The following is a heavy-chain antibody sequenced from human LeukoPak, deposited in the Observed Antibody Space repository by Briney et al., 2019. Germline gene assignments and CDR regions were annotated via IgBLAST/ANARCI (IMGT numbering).Heavy chain of an antibody. V-gene: IGHV3-48*01. J-gene: IGHJ4*02. CDR1: GFTFSSYS. Sequence: PGGPLRLSCAASGFTFSSYSMNWVRQAPGKGLEWVSYISSSSGTIYYADSVKGRFTISRDNAKNSLYLQMNSLRAGDTAVYYCARALRAYSYGTFDYWGQGTLVTVSS. CDR3: ARALRAYSYGTFDY. D-gene: IGHD5-18*01. CDR2: ISSSSGTI.